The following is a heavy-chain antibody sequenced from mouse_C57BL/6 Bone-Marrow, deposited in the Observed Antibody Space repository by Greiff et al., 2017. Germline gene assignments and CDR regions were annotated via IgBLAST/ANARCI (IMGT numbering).Heavy chain of an antibody. J-gene: IGHJ2*01. Sequence: EVQLQQSGAELVRPGASVKLSCTASGFTFNDDYIHWVKQRPEQGLEWIGWIDPEIGDTEYASKFPGKATLTSDTSSNTAYLQLSSLTSEDAAVYYSSSFDGYYFDFWGQGTPLTVAS. D-gene: IGHD2-3*01. V-gene: IGHV14-4*01. CDR2: IDPEIGDT. CDR1: GFTFNDDY. CDR3: SSFDGYYFDF.